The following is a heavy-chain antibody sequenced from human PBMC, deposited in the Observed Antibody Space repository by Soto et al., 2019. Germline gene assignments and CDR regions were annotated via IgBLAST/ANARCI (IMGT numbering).Heavy chain of an antibody. Sequence: PSETLSLTCTVSCGSISSYYWSWIRQPPGKGLEWIGYIYYSGSTNYNPSLKSRVTISVDTSKNQFSLKLSSVTAADTAVYYCARQIKYYDILTGYSPGNRFDPWGQRTLVTVSS. J-gene: IGHJ5*02. V-gene: IGHV4-59*08. CDR2: IYYSGST. D-gene: IGHD3-9*01. CDR3: ARQIKYYDILTGYSPGNRFDP. CDR1: CGSISSYY.